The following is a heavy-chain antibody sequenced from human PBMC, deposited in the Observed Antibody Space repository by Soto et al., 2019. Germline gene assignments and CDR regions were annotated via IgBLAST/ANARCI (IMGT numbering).Heavy chain of an antibody. J-gene: IGHJ6*01. Sequence: GSLRLSCAASGFTFSSYWMHWVRQAPGKGLVWVSRINSDGSSTSYADSVKGRFTISRDNAKNTLYLQMNSLRAEDTAVYYCARSSYDYYYYGMDVWGQGTTVTVSS. CDR1: GFTFSSYW. CDR3: ARSSYDYYYYGMDV. V-gene: IGHV3-74*01. D-gene: IGHD3-10*01. CDR2: INSDGSST.